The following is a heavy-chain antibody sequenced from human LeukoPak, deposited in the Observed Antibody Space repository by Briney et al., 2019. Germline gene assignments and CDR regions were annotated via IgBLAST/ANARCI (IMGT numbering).Heavy chain of an antibody. V-gene: IGHV3-74*01. CDR2: INSDGSST. CDR1: GFTLSTYW. D-gene: IGHD5-18*01. CDR3: ARGGGYSYASFDY. Sequence: GGSLRLSCAASGFTLSTYWMHWVRQAPGKGLVWVSRINSDGSSTGYADSVKGRFTISRDSAKNTLYLQMNSLRAEDTAVYYCARGGGYSYASFDYWGQGTLVTVSS. J-gene: IGHJ4*02.